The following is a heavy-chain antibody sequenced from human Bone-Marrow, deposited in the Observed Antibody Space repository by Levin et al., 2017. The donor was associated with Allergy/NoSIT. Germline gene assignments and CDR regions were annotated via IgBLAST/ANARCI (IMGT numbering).Heavy chain of an antibody. J-gene: IGHJ5*02. D-gene: IGHD2-15*01. CDR1: GYTFTSYN. CDR2: INPNSGDT. CDR3: ARGDCYSGSCYGPDWFDP. V-gene: IGHV1-8*01. Sequence: ISCKTSGYTFTSYNVYWVRQAPGQGLEWMGYINPNSGDTGYAQKFQGRVTLTRNSSINTAYMELSGLRSEDTAMYYCARGDCYSGSCYGPDWFDPWGQGTQVTVSS.